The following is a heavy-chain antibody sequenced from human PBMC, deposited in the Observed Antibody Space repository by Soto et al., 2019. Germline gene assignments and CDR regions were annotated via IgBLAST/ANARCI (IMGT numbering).Heavy chain of an antibody. V-gene: IGHV4-59*01. D-gene: IGHD6-13*01. J-gene: IGHJ5*02. Sequence: EALSLTCAVSGGSISSYYWSWIRQPAGKGLEWIGYIYYSGSTNYNPSLKSRVTISVDTSKNQFSLKLSSVTAADTAVYYCARVRSSSWRLHWFDPWGQGTLVTVSS. CDR2: IYYSGST. CDR3: ARVRSSSWRLHWFDP. CDR1: GGSISSYY.